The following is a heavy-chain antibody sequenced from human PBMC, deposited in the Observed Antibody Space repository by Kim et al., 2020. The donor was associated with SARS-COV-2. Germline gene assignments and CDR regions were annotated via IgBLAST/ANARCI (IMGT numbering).Heavy chain of an antibody. CDR2: IYYSGST. CDR3: ARDQSGYDFVDF. D-gene: IGHD5-12*01. J-gene: IGHJ4*02. CDR1: GASISSGDYY. Sequence: SETLSLTCSVSGASISSGDYYWSWIRQHPVRGLEWIGYIYYSGSTYYNPSLKSRVTISVDTSKNQFSLELSSVTAADTAVYYCARDQSGYDFVDFWGQGT. V-gene: IGHV4-31*03.